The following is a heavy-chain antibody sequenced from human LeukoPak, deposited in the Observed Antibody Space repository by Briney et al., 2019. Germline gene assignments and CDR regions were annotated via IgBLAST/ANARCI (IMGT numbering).Heavy chain of an antibody. CDR1: GGSISSSSYY. Sequence: SETLSLTCTVSGGSISSSSYYWGWIRQPPGKGLEWIGSIYYSGSTYYNPSLKSPVTKPVDTSKNQFSLKLSSVTAADTAVYYCARRWSYGSGSYSGYYFDYWGQGTLVTVSS. CDR2: IYYSGST. D-gene: IGHD3-10*01. V-gene: IGHV4-39*01. CDR3: ARRWSYGSGSYSGYYFDY. J-gene: IGHJ4*02.